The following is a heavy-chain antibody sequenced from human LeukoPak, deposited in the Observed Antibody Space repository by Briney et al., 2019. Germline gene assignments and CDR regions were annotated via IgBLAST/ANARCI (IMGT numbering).Heavy chain of an antibody. D-gene: IGHD3-10*01. CDR1: GYSFTSYW. Sequence: GESLKISCKGSGYSFTSYWIGWVRQMPGKGLEWMGIIYPGDSDTRYSPSFQGQVTISADKSISTAYLQWSSLKASDPAMYYCARGRGGSGSYYNRKYFDYWGQGTLVTVSS. J-gene: IGHJ4*02. V-gene: IGHV5-51*03. CDR2: IYPGDSDT. CDR3: ARGRGGSGSYYNRKYFDY.